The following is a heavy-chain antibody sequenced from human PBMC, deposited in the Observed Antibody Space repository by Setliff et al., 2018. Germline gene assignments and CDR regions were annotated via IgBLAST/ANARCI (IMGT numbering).Heavy chain of an antibody. Sequence: SETLSLTCTVSGGSISSYYWSWIRQPAGKGLEWIGHIYIGGSANYNPSLKSRXXXXXXXXXXXXXXXXXXXXXADMAVYYCAREQWLDPPGYYYMDVWAKGTTVTVSS. V-gene: IGHV4-4*07. CDR2: IYIGGSA. D-gene: IGHD6-19*01. CDR3: AREQWLDPPGYYYMDV. CDR1: GGSISSYY. J-gene: IGHJ6*03.